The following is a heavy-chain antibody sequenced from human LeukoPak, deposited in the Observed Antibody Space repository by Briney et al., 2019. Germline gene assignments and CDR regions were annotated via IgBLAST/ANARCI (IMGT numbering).Heavy chain of an antibody. D-gene: IGHD5-24*01. J-gene: IGHJ4*02. CDR1: GFTFSVYA. CDR2: IRGSGGNT. V-gene: IGHV3-23*01. Sequence: GGSLRLSCAASGFTFSVYAVSWVRQAPGKGLEWVSAIRGSGGNTYYADSVKGRFTISRDNSKNTLYLQMNSLRAEDTAVYYCAKSGYNRFDYWGQGTLVTVSS. CDR3: AKSGYNRFDY.